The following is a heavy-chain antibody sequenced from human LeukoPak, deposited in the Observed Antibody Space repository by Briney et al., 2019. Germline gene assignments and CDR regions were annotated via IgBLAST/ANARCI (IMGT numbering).Heavy chain of an antibody. Sequence: SETLSLTCTVSGGSISSSSYYWGWIRQPPGKGLEWIGSIDYSGNTYYNPSLKSRVTISGDTSKNQFSLRLSSVTAADTAVYYCARGYCSGGSCYSYYYYNYMDVWGKGTTVTVSS. CDR2: IDYSGNT. CDR1: GGSISSSSYY. D-gene: IGHD2-15*01. V-gene: IGHV4-39*07. J-gene: IGHJ6*03. CDR3: ARGYCSGGSCYSYYYYNYMDV.